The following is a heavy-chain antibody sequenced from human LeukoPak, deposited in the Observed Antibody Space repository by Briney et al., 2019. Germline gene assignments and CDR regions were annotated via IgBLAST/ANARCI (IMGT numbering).Heavy chain of an antibody. D-gene: IGHD2-2*01. V-gene: IGHV3-7*03. CDR1: GFIFKDYW. J-gene: IGHJ3*01. Sequence: GGSLRLSCAASGFIFKDYWMIWVRQAPGKGLEWVANIKQDGSEKYYVDSVKGRFTISKDNAKNSLYLQMNSLRAEDTAVYYCARVGYQLPTFDAFDFWGQGTMVTVSS. CDR2: IKQDGSEK. CDR3: ARVGYQLPTFDAFDF.